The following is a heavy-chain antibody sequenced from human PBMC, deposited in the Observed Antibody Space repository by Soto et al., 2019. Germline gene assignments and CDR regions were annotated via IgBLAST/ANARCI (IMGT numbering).Heavy chain of an antibody. Sequence: SGPTLVNPTQTLTLTCTFSGFSLSTSGVGVGWIRQPPGKALEWLALIYWDDDKRYSPSLKSRLTITKDTSKNQVVLTMTNMDPVDTATYYCAHNWVFNPRPYCSSTSCYEVFWAYWGQGTLVTVSS. D-gene: IGHD2-2*01. V-gene: IGHV2-5*02. CDR3: AHNWVFNPRPYCSSTSCYEVFWAY. CDR1: GFSLSTSGVG. J-gene: IGHJ4*02. CDR2: IYWDDDK.